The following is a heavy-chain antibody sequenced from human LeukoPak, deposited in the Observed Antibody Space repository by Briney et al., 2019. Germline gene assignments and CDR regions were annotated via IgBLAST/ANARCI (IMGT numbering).Heavy chain of an antibody. V-gene: IGHV4-59*01. J-gene: IGHJ4*02. Sequence: SVTLSFTCTVTGCSISGDYWSWIRPPPGKGLEWIGYIHYSGTTNYNHSLKSRATISVTTSKHHFSLKLSSVTAADTAVYYCARLQGDSTAIFDYWRQGTLVSAPS. CDR3: ARLQGDSTAIFDY. D-gene: IGHD2-21*01. CDR1: GCSISGDY. CDR2: IHYSGTT.